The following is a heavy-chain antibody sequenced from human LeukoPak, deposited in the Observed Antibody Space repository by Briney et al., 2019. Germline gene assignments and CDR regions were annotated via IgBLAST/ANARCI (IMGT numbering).Heavy chain of an antibody. CDR3: ARGPHGRRFRARYCSSTSCSPGFDY. CDR2: IYTSGST. V-gene: IGHV4-4*07. CDR1: GGSISSYY. J-gene: IGHJ4*02. Sequence: PSETLSLTCTVSGGSISSYYWSWIRQPAGKGLEWIGRIYTSGSTNYNPSLKSRVTMSVDTSKNQFSLKLSSVTAADTAVYYCARGPHGRRFRARYCSSTSCSPGFDYWGQGTLVTVSS. D-gene: IGHD2-2*01.